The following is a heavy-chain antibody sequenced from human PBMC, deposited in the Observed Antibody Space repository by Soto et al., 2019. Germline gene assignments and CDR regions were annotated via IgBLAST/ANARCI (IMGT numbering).Heavy chain of an antibody. CDR1: GGSISSGGYY. CDR3: AREQLWLGYFDY. V-gene: IGHV4-31*03. CDR2: IYYSGST. Sequence: PSETLSLTCTVSGGSISSGGYYWSWIRQHPGKGLEWIGYIYYSGSTYYNPSLKSRVTISVDTSKDQFSLKLSSVTAADTAVYYCAREQLWLGYFDYWGQGTLVTV. J-gene: IGHJ4*02. D-gene: IGHD5-18*01.